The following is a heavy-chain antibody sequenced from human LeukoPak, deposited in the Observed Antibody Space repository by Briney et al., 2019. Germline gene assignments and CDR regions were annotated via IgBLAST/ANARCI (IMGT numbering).Heavy chain of an antibody. CDR1: GFTSSSYA. D-gene: IGHD4-17*01. V-gene: IGHV3-23*01. CDR2: ISGSGGST. J-gene: IGHJ5*02. CDR3: VKDGDYGDYPNWFDP. Sequence: GGSLRLSCAASGFTSSSYAMSWVRQAPGKGLEWVSAISGSGGSTYYADSVKGRFTISRDNSKNTLYLQMNSLRAEDTAVYYCVKDGDYGDYPNWFDPWGQGTLVTVSS.